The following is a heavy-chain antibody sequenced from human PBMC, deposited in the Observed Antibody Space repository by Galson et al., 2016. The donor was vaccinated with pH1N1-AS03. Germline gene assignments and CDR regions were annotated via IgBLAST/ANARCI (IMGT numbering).Heavy chain of an antibody. J-gene: IGHJ4*02. V-gene: IGHV4-39*07. CDR3: VRDRKYGGYFDY. Sequence: TLSLTCLVSGASLISSDFYWGWVRQSPGQAPEWIGSVHHTGSTYYSPPLKTRLTISVATSHNQFSLRLTSVTAADTALYYCVRDRKYGGYFDYWGQGALVTVSS. D-gene: IGHD4/OR15-4a*01. CDR2: VHHTGST. CDR1: GASLISSDFY.